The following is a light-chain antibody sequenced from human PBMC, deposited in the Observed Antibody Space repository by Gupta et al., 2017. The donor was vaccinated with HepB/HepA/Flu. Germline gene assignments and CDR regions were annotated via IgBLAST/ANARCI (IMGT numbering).Light chain of an antibody. CDR3: QSYDSSSLYV. V-gene: IGLV6-57*03. Sequence: NFMLTQPHSVSESPGKTVTISCTRSSGSIASNYVQWYQRRPGSAPTTVIYEDNQRPSGVPDRFSGSIDSSSNSASLTISGLKTEDEADYYGQSYDSSSLYVFGTGTKVTVL. CDR2: EDN. CDR1: SGSIASNY. J-gene: IGLJ1*01.